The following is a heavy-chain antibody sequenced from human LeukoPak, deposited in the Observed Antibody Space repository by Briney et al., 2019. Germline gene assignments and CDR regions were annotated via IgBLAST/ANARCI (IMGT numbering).Heavy chain of an antibody. V-gene: IGHV1-2*02. CDR1: GYTFTGYY. J-gene: IGHJ4*02. D-gene: IGHD3-10*01. CDR2: INPNSGGT. CDR3: ARAMFTYYYGSGSSEL. Sequence: ASVSVSCKASGYTFTGYYMHWVRQAPGQGLEWMGWINPNSGGTNYAQKFQGRATITRDTSISTAYMELSRLRSDDTAVYYCARAMFTYYYGSGSSELGGKGTVVTVSP.